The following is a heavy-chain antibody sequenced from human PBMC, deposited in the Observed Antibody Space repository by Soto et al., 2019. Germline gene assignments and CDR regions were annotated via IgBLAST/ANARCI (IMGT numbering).Heavy chain of an antibody. CDR3: ARDRFYYDSSGYLYYFDY. CDR2: IKQDGSEK. V-gene: IGHV3-7*01. Sequence: EVQLVESGGGLVQPGGSLRLSCAASGFTFSSYWMSWVRQAPGKGLEWVANIKQDGSEKYYVDSVKGRFTISRDNAKNSLYLQMNSLRAEDTAVYYCARDRFYYDSSGYLYYFDYWGQGTLVTVSS. J-gene: IGHJ4*02. D-gene: IGHD3-22*01. CDR1: GFTFSSYW.